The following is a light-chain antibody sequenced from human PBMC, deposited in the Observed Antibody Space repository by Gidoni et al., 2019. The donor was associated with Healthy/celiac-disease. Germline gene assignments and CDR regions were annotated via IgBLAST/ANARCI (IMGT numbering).Light chain of an antibody. Sequence: QSALTQPASVSGSPGQSITFSCTGTSSDIGRYNHVSWYQQHPGKAPKLLIYEVTYRPSGVSSRFSGSKSGNSASLTISVLQAEDEGDYYCTSFTSTFTYVFGTGTRVTVL. CDR3: TSFTSTFTYV. V-gene: IGLV2-14*01. CDR1: SSDIGRYNH. J-gene: IGLJ1*01. CDR2: EVT.